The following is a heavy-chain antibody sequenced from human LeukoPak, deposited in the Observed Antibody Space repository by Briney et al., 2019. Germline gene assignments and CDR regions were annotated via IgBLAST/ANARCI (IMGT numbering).Heavy chain of an antibody. CDR2: IRSKAFGGTT. J-gene: IGHJ4*02. CDR1: GFTFGDYA. D-gene: IGHD6-19*01. V-gene: IGHV3-49*03. Sequence: GGSLRLSCTASGFTFGDYAMSWFRQAPGKGLEWVGFIRSKAFGGTTEYAASVKGRFTISRDDSKNTLYLQMNSLRAEDTAVYYCARRSGIAVAGAFDYWGQGTLVTVSS. CDR3: ARRSGIAVAGAFDY.